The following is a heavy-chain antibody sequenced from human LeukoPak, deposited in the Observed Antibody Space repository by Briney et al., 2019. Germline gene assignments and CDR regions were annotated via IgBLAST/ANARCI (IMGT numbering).Heavy chain of an antibody. CDR3: ASWSPGIADF. CDR2: IIPIFGTA. J-gene: IGHJ4*02. CDR1: GGTFSSYA. Sequence: GASVKVSCKASGGTFSSYAISWVRQAPGQGLEWMGGIIPIFGTANYAQKFQGRVTITADESTSTAYMELSSLRSEDTAVYYCASWSPGIADFWGQGTLVTVSS. D-gene: IGHD6-13*01. V-gene: IGHV1-69*13.